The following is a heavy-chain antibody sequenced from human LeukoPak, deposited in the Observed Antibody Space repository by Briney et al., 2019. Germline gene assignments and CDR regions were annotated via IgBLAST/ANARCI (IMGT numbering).Heavy chain of an antibody. CDR3: AREPGRITMVRGVIMH. Sequence: ASVKVSCKASGYTFTGYYMHWVRHAPGQGLEWMGWINPNSGGTNYAQKFQGRVTMTRDTSISTAYMELSRLRSDDTAVYYCAREPGRITMVRGVIMHWGQGTLVTVSS. J-gene: IGHJ4*02. D-gene: IGHD3-10*01. CDR1: GYTFTGYY. V-gene: IGHV1-2*02. CDR2: INPNSGGT.